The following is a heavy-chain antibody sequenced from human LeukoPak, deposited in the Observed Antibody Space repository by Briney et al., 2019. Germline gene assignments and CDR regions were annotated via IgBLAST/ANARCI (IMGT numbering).Heavy chain of an antibody. Sequence: ASVKVSCKASGYTFTSYAMNWVRQAPGQGLEWMGWINTNTGNPTYAQGFTGRFVFSLDTSVSTAYLQISSLKAEDTAVYYCVRKEWELLYYYYGMDVWGQGTTVTVSS. CDR1: GYTFTSYA. J-gene: IGHJ6*02. CDR3: VRKEWELLYYYYGMDV. V-gene: IGHV7-4-1*02. CDR2: INTNTGNP. D-gene: IGHD1-26*01.